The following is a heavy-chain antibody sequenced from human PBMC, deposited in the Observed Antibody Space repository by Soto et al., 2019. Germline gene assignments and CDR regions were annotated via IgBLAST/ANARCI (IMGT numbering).Heavy chain of an antibody. V-gene: IGHV6-1*01. CDR3: ARDGGIAMTTFDY. J-gene: IGHJ4*02. Sequence: QVQLQQSGPGLVKPSQTLSLTCAISGDSVSDNTAAWTWIRQAPSSSLEGLGRTYYRSRRYTDYAVSVRSRIGINPDQSKNQFSLQRNSVTPEHTAVYYCARDGGIAMTTFDYWGQGSLVTVSS. D-gene: IGHD4-17*01. CDR1: GDSVSDNTAA. CDR2: TYYRSRRYT.